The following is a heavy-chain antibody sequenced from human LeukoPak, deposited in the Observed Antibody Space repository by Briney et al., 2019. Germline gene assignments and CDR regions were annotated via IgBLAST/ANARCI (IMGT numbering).Heavy chain of an antibody. J-gene: IGHJ4*02. CDR1: GGSISSNY. Sequence: SETLSLTCTVSGGSISSNYWSWIRQPPGKGLESIGYIYYSGSTNYNPSLKSRVTMSVDTSKNQFSLKVSPVTAADTAVYYCAKLVSSGWYYDYWGQGTLVTVSS. CDR2: IYYSGST. D-gene: IGHD6-19*01. V-gene: IGHV4-59*08. CDR3: AKLVSSGWYYDY.